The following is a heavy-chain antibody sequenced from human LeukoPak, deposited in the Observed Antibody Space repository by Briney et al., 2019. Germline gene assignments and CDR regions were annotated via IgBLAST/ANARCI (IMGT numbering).Heavy chain of an antibody. Sequence: SETLSLTCTVSGGSISSYYWSWIRQPPGKGLEWIGYIYYSGSTNYNPSLQSRVTISVDTSKNQFSLKLSSVTAADTAVYYCAREGDSSGYYYPYNWFDPWGQGTLVTVSS. CDR3: AREGDSSGYYYPYNWFDP. CDR1: GGSISSYY. J-gene: IGHJ5*02. V-gene: IGHV4-59*01. D-gene: IGHD3-22*01. CDR2: IYYSGST.